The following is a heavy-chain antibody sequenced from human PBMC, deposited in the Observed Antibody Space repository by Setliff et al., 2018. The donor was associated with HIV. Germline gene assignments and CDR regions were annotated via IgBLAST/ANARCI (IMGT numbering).Heavy chain of an antibody. CDR1: GVTYNDQF. CDR2: SRSKSEGYAT. V-gene: IGHV3-72*01. D-gene: IGHD3-10*01. J-gene: IGHJ4*02. Sequence: PGGSLRLSCAVSGVTYNDQFMDWVRPAPGKGLEWLGRSRSKSEGYATYYAASVKDRFIISIDESKTALFLQMTSLRTEDAAIYYCALMLRGIPFWGRGTLVTVSS. CDR3: ALMLRGIPF.